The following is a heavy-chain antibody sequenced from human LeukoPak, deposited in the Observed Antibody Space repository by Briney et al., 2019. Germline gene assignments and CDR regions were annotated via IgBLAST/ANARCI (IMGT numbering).Heavy chain of an antibody. CDR3: ASAITIFGVAEREGYFDY. D-gene: IGHD3-3*01. J-gene: IGHJ4*02. Sequence: ASVKVSCKASGGTFSSYAISWVRQAPGQGLEWMGGIIPIFGTANYAQKFQGRVTITTDESTSTAYMELSSLRSEDTAVYYCASAITIFGVAEREGYFDYWGQGTLVTVPS. V-gene: IGHV1-69*05. CDR1: GGTFSSYA. CDR2: IIPIFGTA.